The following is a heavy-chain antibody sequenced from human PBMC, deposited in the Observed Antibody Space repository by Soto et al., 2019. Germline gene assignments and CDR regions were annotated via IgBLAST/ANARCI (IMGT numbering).Heavy chain of an antibody. J-gene: IGHJ4*02. D-gene: IGHD5-18*01. V-gene: IGHV3-7*05. CDR1: GFTFSSYW. Sequence: EVQLVESGGGLVQPGGSLRLSCAASGFTFSSYWMSWVRQAPGKGLEWVANIKQDGSEKYYVDSVKGRFTISRDNAKNSLYLQMNSLRAEDTAVYYCARDDHRGSGYSYGLYWGQGTLVTVSS. CDR2: IKQDGSEK. CDR3: ARDDHRGSGYSYGLY.